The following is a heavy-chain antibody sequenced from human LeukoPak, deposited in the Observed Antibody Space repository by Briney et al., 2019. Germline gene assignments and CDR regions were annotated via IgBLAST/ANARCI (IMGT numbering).Heavy chain of an antibody. J-gene: IGHJ4*02. CDR2: ISYDGSNK. CDR1: GFTFSSYA. V-gene: IGHV3-30-3*01. D-gene: IGHD2-2*03. Sequence: GGSLRLSCAASGFTFSSYAMHWVRQAPGKGLEWVAVISYDGSNKYYADSVKGRFTISRDNSKNTLYLQMNSLRAEDTAVYYCARDSRGYGYCGSTSCYPDYWGQGTLVTVSS. CDR3: ARDSRGYGYCGSTSCYPDY.